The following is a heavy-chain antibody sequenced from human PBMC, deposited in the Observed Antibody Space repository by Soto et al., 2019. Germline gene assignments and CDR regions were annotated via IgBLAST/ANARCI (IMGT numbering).Heavy chain of an antibody. CDR2: IGAARDP. CDR1: GFTFSNFD. CDR3: ARAYTGRLPRRADYYYAMDV. J-gene: IGHJ6*02. Sequence: GGSLRLSCATSGFTFSNFDMHWVRQVPGKGLEWVSAIGAARDPYYLGSVKGRFTISRENAKNSVYLQMNDLRAGDSAVYYCARAYTGRLPRRADYYYAMDVWGQGTTVTVSS. D-gene: IGHD2-2*02. V-gene: IGHV3-13*05.